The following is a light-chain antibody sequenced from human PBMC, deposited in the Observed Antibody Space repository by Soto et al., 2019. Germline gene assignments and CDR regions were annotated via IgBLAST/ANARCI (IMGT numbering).Light chain of an antibody. CDR2: LNSDGSH. CDR3: QTWGTGIGV. Sequence: QSVLTQSSSASASLGASVKLTCTLSSGHSSYAIAWHQQQPEKGPRYLMKLNSDGSHNKGDGIPDRFSGSSSGAERYLTISSLQSEDEADYYCQTWGTGIGVFGGGTQLTVL. V-gene: IGLV4-69*01. CDR1: SGHSSYA. J-gene: IGLJ2*01.